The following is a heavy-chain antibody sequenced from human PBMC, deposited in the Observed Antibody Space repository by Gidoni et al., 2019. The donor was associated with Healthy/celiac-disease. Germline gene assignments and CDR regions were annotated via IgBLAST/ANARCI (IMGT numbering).Heavy chain of an antibody. Sequence: QVQLVQSGAEVKKPGASVRVSCKASGYTFTGYYMHWVRQAPGQGLGWMGGINPNSGGTTYAQKCRGRVTMTRDTSISTAYMELSRQRSDDTAVYYCARIGEFVVVPAANDPYYYYGMDVWGQGTTVTVSS. CDR3: ARIGEFVVVPAANDPYYYYGMDV. CDR2: INPNSGGT. J-gene: IGHJ6*02. V-gene: IGHV1-2*02. CDR1: GYTFTGYY. D-gene: IGHD2-2*01.